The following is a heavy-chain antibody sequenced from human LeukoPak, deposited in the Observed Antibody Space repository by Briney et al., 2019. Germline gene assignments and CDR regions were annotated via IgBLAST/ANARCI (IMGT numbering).Heavy chain of an antibody. Sequence: PETLSLTCAVYGGSFSGYYWSWIRQPPGKGLEWIGEINRSGSTNYNPSLKSRVTISVDTSKNQFSLKLSSVTAADTAVYYCARKDIVVVPAAPDGYMDVWGKGTTVTVSS. CDR1: GGSFSGYY. V-gene: IGHV4-34*01. CDR3: ARKDIVVVPAAPDGYMDV. CDR2: INRSGST. J-gene: IGHJ6*03. D-gene: IGHD2-2*01.